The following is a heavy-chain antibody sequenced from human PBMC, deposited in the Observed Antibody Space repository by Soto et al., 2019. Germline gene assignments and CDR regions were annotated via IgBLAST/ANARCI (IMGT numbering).Heavy chain of an antibody. V-gene: IGHV3-23*01. J-gene: IGHJ4*02. CDR3: AKLQSSVNTGFDY. CDR2: ISSVGSST. Sequence: GGSLRLSCAACGCTFRRCAMFWVRHGPGKGLDWASVISSVGSSTYYADSVKGRFTISRDNSKNTLYLQMDSLRAEDTALYYCAKLQSSVNTGFDYWGQGTLVTVPS. D-gene: IGHD3-10*01. CDR1: GCTFRRCA.